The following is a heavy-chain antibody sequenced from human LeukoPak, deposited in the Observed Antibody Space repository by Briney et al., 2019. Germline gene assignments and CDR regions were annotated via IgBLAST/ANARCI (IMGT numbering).Heavy chain of an antibody. Sequence: ASVKVSCKASGYIFTNYYMHWVRQAPGQGLEWMGIINPSGGSTTYAQKLQGRVTMTRDTSTSTVYMELSSLRSEDTAVYYRARDHGSAYYRAPRHWGQGTLVTVSS. D-gene: IGHD3-10*01. CDR1: GYIFTNYY. CDR3: ARDHGSAYYRAPRH. CDR2: INPSGGST. V-gene: IGHV1-46*01. J-gene: IGHJ4*02.